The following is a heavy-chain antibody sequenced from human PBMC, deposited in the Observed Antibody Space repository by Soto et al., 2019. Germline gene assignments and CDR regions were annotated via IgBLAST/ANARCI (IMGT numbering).Heavy chain of an antibody. CDR3: ARAYYDILTGKLSYYYGMDV. Sequence: GESLKISCNGSGYSFTSYWIGWVRQMPGKGLEWMGIIYPGDSDTRYSPSFQGQVTISADKSISTAYLQWSSLKASDTAMYYCARAYYDILTGKLSYYYGMDVWGQGTTVTVS. D-gene: IGHD3-9*01. J-gene: IGHJ6*02. CDR1: GYSFTSYW. CDR2: IYPGDSDT. V-gene: IGHV5-51*01.